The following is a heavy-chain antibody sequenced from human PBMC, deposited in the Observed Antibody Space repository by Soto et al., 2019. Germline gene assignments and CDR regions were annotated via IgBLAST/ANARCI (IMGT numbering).Heavy chain of an antibody. Sequence: EVQLLESGGGLVQPGGSLRLSCAASGCTFSSYAMSSVRQAQGKGLEWVSAISGSGGSTYYADSVKGRFTISRDNSKNTLYLQMNSLRAEDTAVYYCAKGGPYYYDSSGYYDYWGQGTLVTVSS. CDR2: ISGSGGST. J-gene: IGHJ4*02. CDR1: GCTFSSYA. D-gene: IGHD3-22*01. V-gene: IGHV3-23*01. CDR3: AKGGPYYYDSSGYYDY.